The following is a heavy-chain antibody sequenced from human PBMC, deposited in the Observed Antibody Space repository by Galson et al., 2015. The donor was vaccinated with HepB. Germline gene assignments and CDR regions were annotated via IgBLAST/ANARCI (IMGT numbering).Heavy chain of an antibody. D-gene: IGHD3-22*01. Sequence: SLRLSCAASEFTFSSYAMTCVRQAPGKGLEWVSGISSSGGSTYYADSVKGRFTTSRDNSKNTLYLQMNSLRAEDTGVYYCGKGGYQPYDAFDIWGQGTMVTVSS. CDR3: GKGGYQPYDAFDI. CDR1: EFTFSSYA. V-gene: IGHV3-23*01. CDR2: ISSSGGST. J-gene: IGHJ3*02.